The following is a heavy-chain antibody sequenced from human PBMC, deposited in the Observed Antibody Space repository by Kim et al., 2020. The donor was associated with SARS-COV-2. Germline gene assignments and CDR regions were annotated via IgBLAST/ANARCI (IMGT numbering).Heavy chain of an antibody. V-gene: IGHV3-15*01. Sequence: GGSLRLSCAASGLTISDAWMSWVRQAPGKGPEWVGHVKSKTDGGTTDYGAPGKGSFTISRDDSENTLHMQMNSLTTEDTAVYYCATGGHYFGDWGQGTLVTVSS. CDR1: GLTISDAW. CDR2: VKSKTDGGTT. CDR3: ATGGHYFGD. J-gene: IGHJ4*02.